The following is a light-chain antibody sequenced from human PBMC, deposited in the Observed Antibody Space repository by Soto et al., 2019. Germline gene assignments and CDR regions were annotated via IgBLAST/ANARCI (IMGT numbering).Light chain of an antibody. J-gene: IGKJ3*01. CDR2: AAS. Sequence: DIQMTQSPSSLSASVGDRVTITCRASQSISSYLNWYQQKPGKAPKLLIYAASSLQSGVPSRFSGSGSGTDFTLTISRLEPEDFAVYYCQQYDSSPGFTFGPGTKVDIK. CDR1: QSISSY. CDR3: QQYDSSPGFT. V-gene: IGKV1-39*01.